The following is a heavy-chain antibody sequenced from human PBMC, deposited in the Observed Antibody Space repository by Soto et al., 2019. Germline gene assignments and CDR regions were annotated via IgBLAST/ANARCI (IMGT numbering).Heavy chain of an antibody. Sequence: QVPLVESGGSVVQPGRSLRLSCEASGFTFTSYAMHWVRQAPGKGLEWVAVISYDGINEYYADSVKGRFTISRDNSKNTLFLQMSSLRLEDTAVYYCARDRLRLGELSLIGYFDYWGQGTLVTVSS. J-gene: IGHJ4*02. CDR1: GFTFTSYA. V-gene: IGHV3-30*15. CDR2: ISYDGINE. D-gene: IGHD3-16*02. CDR3: ARDRLRLGELSLIGYFDY.